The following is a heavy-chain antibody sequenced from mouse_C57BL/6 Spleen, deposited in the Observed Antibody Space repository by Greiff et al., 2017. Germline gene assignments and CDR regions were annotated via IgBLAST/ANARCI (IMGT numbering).Heavy chain of an antibody. CDR3: ARNPNNYGTSYAMDY. CDR2: IYPGSGST. CDR1: GYTFTSYW. J-gene: IGHJ4*01. V-gene: IGHV1-55*01. Sequence: QVQLQQPGAELVKPGASVKMSCKASGYTFTSYWIPWVKQRPGQGLEWIGDIYPGSGSTNYNEKFKSKATLTVDTSSSTAYMQLSSLTSEDTAVYTCARNPNNYGTSYAMDYWGQGTSVTVSS. D-gene: IGHD1-1*01.